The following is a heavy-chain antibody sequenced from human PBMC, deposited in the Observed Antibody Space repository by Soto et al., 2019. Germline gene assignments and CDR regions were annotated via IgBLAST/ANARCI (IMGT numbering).Heavy chain of an antibody. CDR1: GGSIINSGYH. CDR3: ATYSTSRGWFDP. CDR2: VYYSGTT. J-gene: IGHJ5*02. Sequence: QLQLQESGPGLLKPSETLSLTCTVSGGSIINSGYHWVWIRQPPGKGLEWIGNVYYSGTTYYNLSLKSRVTISIDTSKDQFSLDLRSVTAADTAVYYCATYSTSRGWFDPWGQGALVTVSS. D-gene: IGHD4-4*01. V-gene: IGHV4-39*01.